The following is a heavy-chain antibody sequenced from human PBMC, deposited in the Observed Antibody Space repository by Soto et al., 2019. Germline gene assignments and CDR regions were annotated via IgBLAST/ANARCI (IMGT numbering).Heavy chain of an antibody. D-gene: IGHD2-2*01. CDR1: GYGFTNYW. Sequence: PGESLKIAWKGSGYGFTNYWMGWVRHIPGKGLEGVGVIYPGDSDSGYIPSFQGQVTISADKSINTAYLQWSSLKASDTAMYYCARDYCSGTTRYESDYWRQGTQVTVSS. CDR3: ARDYCSGTTRYESDY. CDR2: IYPGDSDS. J-gene: IGHJ4*02. V-gene: IGHV5-51*01.